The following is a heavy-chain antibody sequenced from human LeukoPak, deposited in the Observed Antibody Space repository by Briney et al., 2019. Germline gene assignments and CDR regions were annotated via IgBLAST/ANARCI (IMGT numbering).Heavy chain of an antibody. CDR1: GFTFSSYW. V-gene: IGHV3-7*01. CDR2: IKQDGSEK. Sequence: GGSLRLSCAASGFTFSSYWMSWVRQAPGKGLKWVANIKQDGSEKYYVDSVKGRFTISRDNAKNSLYLQMNSLRAEDTAVYYCARDTGTTGPYYYYGMDVWGQGTTVTVSS. CDR3: ARDTGTTGPYYYYGMDV. D-gene: IGHD1-7*01. J-gene: IGHJ6*02.